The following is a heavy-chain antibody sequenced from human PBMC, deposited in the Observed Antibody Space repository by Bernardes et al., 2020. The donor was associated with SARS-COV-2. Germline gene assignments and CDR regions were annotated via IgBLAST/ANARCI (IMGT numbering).Heavy chain of an antibody. CDR3: AATRPHIVVVTAGNSFWYYGMDD. Sequence: ASVKVSCKASGYTFTGYYMHWVRQAPGQGLEWMGWINPNSGGTNYAQKFQGRVTMTRDTSISTAYMELSRLRSGDPAVYYCAATRPHIVVVTAGNSFWYYGMDDWGQGTTVNVSS. D-gene: IGHD2-21*02. CDR2: INPNSGGT. J-gene: IGHJ6*02. V-gene: IGHV1-2*02. CDR1: GYTFTGYY.